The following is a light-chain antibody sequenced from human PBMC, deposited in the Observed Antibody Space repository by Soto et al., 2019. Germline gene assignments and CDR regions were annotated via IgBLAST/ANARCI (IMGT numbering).Light chain of an antibody. Sequence: SVLTPPPSASGSPGQRVTISCSGSSSNIGTNLVSWYQQLPGTAPQVFIYNNNQRPSRVPDRFSGSKSGTSASLAISGLQSEDEAEYYCVTWDDSLASYVFGAGTKVTVL. J-gene: IGLJ1*01. V-gene: IGLV1-44*01. CDR1: SSNIGTNL. CDR3: VTWDDSLASYV. CDR2: NNN.